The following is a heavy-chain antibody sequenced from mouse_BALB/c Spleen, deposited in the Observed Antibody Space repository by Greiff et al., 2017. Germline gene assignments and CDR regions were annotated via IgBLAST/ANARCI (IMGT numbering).Heavy chain of an antibody. CDR1: GFNIKDYY. D-gene: IGHD3-2*01. Sequence: VQLQQSGAELVRSGASVKLSCTASGFNIKDYYMHWVKQRPEQGLEWIGWIDPENGDTEYAPKFQGKATMTADTSSNTAYLQLSSLTSEDTAVYYCNAGQLGPRAYWGQGTLVTVSA. CDR3: NAGQLGPRAY. V-gene: IGHV14-4*02. J-gene: IGHJ3*01. CDR2: IDPENGDT.